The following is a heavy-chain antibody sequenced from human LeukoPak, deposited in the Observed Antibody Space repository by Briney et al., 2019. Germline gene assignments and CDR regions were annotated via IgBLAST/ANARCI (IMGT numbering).Heavy chain of an antibody. Sequence: SETLSLTCAVYGGSFSGYYWSWIRQPPGKGLEWIGEINHSGSTNYNPSLKSRVTISVDTSKNQFSLKLSSVTAADTAAYYCARGYNSGIVVVPAAIRKGYYYYGMDVWGQGTTVTVSS. D-gene: IGHD2-2*02. V-gene: IGHV4-34*01. CDR3: ARGYNSGIVVVPAAIRKGYYYYGMDV. CDR2: INHSGST. CDR1: GGSFSGYY. J-gene: IGHJ6*02.